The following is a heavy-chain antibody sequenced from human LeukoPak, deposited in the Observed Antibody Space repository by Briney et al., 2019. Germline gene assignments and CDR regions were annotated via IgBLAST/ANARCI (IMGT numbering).Heavy chain of an antibody. D-gene: IGHD3-3*02. V-gene: IGHV3-48*04. CDR3: ARGRAYLGHDAFDI. CDR1: GFTFSSYS. J-gene: IGHJ3*02. CDR2: ISSSSSTI. Sequence: GGSLRLSCAASGFTFSSYSMNWVRQAPGKGLEWVSYISSSSSTIYYADSVKGRLTISRDNAKNSLYLQMNSLRAEDTAVYYCARGRAYLGHDAFDIWGQGTMVTVSS.